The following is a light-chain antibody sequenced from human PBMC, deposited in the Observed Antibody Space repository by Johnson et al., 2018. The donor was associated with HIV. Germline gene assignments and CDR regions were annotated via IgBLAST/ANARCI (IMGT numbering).Light chain of an antibody. V-gene: IGLV1-51*01. Sequence: QSVLTQPPSVSAAPGQKVTISCSGSSSNIGNNYVSWYQQLPGTAPKLLIYDNDKRPSGIPDRFSASKSDTSATLGITGLPTGDEADYYCGTWDISLSVGYVFGTGTKVTVL. CDR3: GTWDISLSVGYV. J-gene: IGLJ1*01. CDR2: DND. CDR1: SSNIGNNY.